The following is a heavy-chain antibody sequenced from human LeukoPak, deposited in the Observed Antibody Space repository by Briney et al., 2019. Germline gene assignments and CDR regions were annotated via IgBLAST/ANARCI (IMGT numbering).Heavy chain of an antibody. J-gene: IGHJ5*02. D-gene: IGHD3-3*01. CDR2: INPSGSST. V-gene: IGHV1-46*01. CDR1: GYAFTRHY. Sequence: ASVKVSCKASGYAFTRHYMHWVRQAPGQGLEWMGLINPSGSSTIYAQKFQGRVTMTEDTSTDTAYMELSSLRSEDTAVYYCATFISVDFWSGYPPFVGFDPWGQGTLVTVSS. CDR3: ATFISVDFWSGYPPFVGFDP.